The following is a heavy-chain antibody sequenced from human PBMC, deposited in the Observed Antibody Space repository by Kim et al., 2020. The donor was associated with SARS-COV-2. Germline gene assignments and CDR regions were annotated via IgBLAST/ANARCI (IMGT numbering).Heavy chain of an antibody. Sequence: GGSLRLSCAASGFTFSSYGMHWVRQAPGKGLEWVAVISYDGSNKYYADSVKGRFTISRDNSKNTLYLQMNSLRAEDTAVYYCAIFPLRYCSSTSCPTFDYWGQGTLVTVSS. J-gene: IGHJ4*02. D-gene: IGHD2-2*01. V-gene: IGHV3-30*03. CDR1: GFTFSSYG. CDR2: ISYDGSNK. CDR3: AIFPLRYCSSTSCPTFDY.